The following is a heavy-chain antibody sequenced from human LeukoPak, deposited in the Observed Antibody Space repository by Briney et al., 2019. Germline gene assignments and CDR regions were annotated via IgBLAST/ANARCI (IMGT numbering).Heavy chain of an antibody. Sequence: QPGGSLRLSCAASGFTVSSNYMSWVRQAPGKGLEWVSVIYSGGSTYYADSVKGRFTISRDNSKNTLYLQMNSLRAEDTAVYYCAGCSSTSCSIYYYYMDVWGKGTTVTVSS. D-gene: IGHD2-2*01. J-gene: IGHJ6*03. V-gene: IGHV3-53*01. CDR2: IYSGGST. CDR1: GFTVSSNY. CDR3: AGCSSTSCSIYYYYMDV.